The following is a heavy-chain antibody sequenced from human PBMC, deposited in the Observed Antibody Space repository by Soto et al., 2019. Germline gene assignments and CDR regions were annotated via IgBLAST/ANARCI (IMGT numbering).Heavy chain of an antibody. CDR3: ARDYTE. Sequence: EVQLVETGGGLIQPGGSLRLSCAASGFTVSSNYMSWVRQAPGKGLEWVSVIYSGGSTYYTDSVKGRFTISRDNSKNTLYLQINSRRAEGTDVYYCARDYTEWGQGTLVTVSS. J-gene: IGHJ4*02. V-gene: IGHV3-53*02. D-gene: IGHD2-2*02. CDR2: IYSGGST. CDR1: GFTVSSNY.